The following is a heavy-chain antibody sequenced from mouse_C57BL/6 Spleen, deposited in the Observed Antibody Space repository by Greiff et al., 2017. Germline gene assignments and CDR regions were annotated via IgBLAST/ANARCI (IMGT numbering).Heavy chain of an antibody. V-gene: IGHV1-85*01. CDR1: GYTFTSYD. J-gene: IGHJ2*01. CDR2: IYPRDGST. D-gene: IGHD1-1*01. CDR3: ARGTEYYGSSNYY. Sequence: QVQLQQSGPELVKPGASVKLSCKASGYTFTSYDINWVKQRPGQGLEWIGWIYPRDGSTKYNEKFKGKATLTVDTSSSTAYMELHSLTSEDAAVYFCARGTEYYGSSNYYWGQGTTLTVSS.